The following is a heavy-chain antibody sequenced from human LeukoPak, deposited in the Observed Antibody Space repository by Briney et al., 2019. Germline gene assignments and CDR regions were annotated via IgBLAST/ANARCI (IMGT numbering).Heavy chain of an antibody. Sequence: ASVKVSCKASGYTFSSYGISWVRQAPGQGLEWMGWIGANNANTNYAQKRRGRVTMTTDTSTSTAYMELRSLRSDDTAVYYCARVGAVAGTHPLRYWGQGTLVTVSS. CDR3: ARVGAVAGTHPLRY. D-gene: IGHD6-19*01. J-gene: IGHJ4*02. CDR1: GYTFSSYG. CDR2: IGANNANT. V-gene: IGHV1-18*01.